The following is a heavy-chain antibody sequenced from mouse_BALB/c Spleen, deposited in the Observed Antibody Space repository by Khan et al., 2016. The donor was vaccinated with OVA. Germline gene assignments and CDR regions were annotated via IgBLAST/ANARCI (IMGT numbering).Heavy chain of an antibody. CDR2: INPSNGDT. CDR1: GYTFTSFY. V-gene: IGHV1S81*02. D-gene: IGHD2-1*01. J-gene: IGHJ3*01. CDR3: ASSGYGNPFAY. Sequence: QVQLQQPGAELVKPGASVKISCKASGYTFTSFYMYWVKQRPGQGLEWIGGINPSNGDTHFYEKLKSKATLTVDKSSTTAYMQFSSLTSEDSAVYYCASSGYGNPFAYWGQGTLVTVSA.